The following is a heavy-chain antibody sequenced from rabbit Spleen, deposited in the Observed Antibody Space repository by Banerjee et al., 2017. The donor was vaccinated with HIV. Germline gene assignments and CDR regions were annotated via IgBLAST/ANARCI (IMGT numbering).Heavy chain of an antibody. V-gene: IGHV1S45*01. Sequence: QEQLEESGGALVKPEGSLTLTYTASGFSLNNNYVMRWVRQAPGKGLEWIASIYPNNGVTYYANWAKGRFTISKTSSTTVTLQMTSLTAADTATYFCASDIYGHGGFSLWGPGTLVTVS. CDR3: ASDIYGHGGFSL. D-gene: IGHD6-1*01. CDR2: IYPNNGVT. CDR1: GFSLNNNYV. J-gene: IGHJ4*01.